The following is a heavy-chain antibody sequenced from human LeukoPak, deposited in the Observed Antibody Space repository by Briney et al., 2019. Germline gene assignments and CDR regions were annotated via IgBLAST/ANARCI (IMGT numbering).Heavy chain of an antibody. J-gene: IGHJ4*02. CDR1: GFTFSRYW. CDR3: ARDYYDSSGYFDY. D-gene: IGHD3-22*01. Sequence: GGSLRLSCAASGFTFSRYWMSWVRQAPGKGLEWVANINQDGSEKYYVDSVKGRFTISRDNAKNSLYLQMNSLRAEDTAVYYCARDYYDSSGYFDYWGQGTLVTVSS. V-gene: IGHV3-7*01. CDR2: INQDGSEK.